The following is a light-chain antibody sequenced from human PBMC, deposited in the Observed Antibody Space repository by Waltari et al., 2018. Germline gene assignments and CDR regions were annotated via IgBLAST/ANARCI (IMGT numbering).Light chain of an antibody. CDR2: DVS. CDR3: SSQSSNDVVL. Sequence: QSALTQPASVSGSPGQSVTIFFAGTSNDVVGSNSVSWYQEHPGQAPRVIIYDVSDRPSGVSDRFSGSKSGNTASLTISGLQAEDEADYYCSSQSSNDVVLFGGGTKLTVL. J-gene: IGLJ2*01. CDR1: SNDVVGSNS. V-gene: IGLV2-14*01.